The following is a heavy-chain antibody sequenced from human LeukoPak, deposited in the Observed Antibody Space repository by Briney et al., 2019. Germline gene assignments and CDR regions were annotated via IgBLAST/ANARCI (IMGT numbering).Heavy chain of an antibody. D-gene: IGHD6-19*01. J-gene: IGHJ6*03. CDR3: ARSIAVAGIYTNYYYYYMDV. V-gene: IGHV4-39*01. CDR2: IYYSGST. CDR1: GGSISSSSYY. Sequence: SETLSLTCTVSGGSISSSSYYWGWIRQPPGKGLEWIGSIYYSGSTYYNPSLKSRVTISVDTSKNQFSLKLSSVTAADTAVYYCARSIAVAGIYTNYYYYYMDVWGKGTTVTVSS.